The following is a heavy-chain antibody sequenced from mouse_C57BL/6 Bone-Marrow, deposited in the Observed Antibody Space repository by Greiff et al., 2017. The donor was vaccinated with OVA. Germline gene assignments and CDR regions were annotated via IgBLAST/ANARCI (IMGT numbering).Heavy chain of an antibody. CDR2: IDPSDSYT. V-gene: IGHV1-69*01. CDR1: GYTFTSYW. CDR3: ARDPYYFDY. J-gene: IGHJ2*01. Sequence: QVQLQQPGAELVRPGSSVKLSCKASGYTFTSYWMHWVKQRPGQGLEWIGEIDPSDSYTNYNQKFKGKSTLTVDKSSSTAYMQLSSLTSEDSAVYYCARDPYYFDYWGQGTTLTVSS.